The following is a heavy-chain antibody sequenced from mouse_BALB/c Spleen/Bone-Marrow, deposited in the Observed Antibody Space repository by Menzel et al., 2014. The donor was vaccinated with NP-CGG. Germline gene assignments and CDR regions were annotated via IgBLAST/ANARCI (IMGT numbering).Heavy chain of an antibody. Sequence: EVMLVESGPSLVKPSQTLSLPCSVTGDSITSGYWNWIRKFPGNKLESMGYISYSGSTYYNPSLKSRISITRGTSKNQYYLQLNSVTTEDTATYYCARYYGSTYGYYFDYWGQGTTLTVSS. CDR2: ISYSGST. J-gene: IGHJ2*01. V-gene: IGHV3-8*02. CDR3: ARYYGSTYGYYFDY. CDR1: GDSITSGY. D-gene: IGHD1-1*01.